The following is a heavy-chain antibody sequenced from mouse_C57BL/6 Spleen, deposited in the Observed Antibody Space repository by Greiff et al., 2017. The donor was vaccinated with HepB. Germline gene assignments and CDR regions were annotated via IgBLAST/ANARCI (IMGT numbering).Heavy chain of an antibody. J-gene: IGHJ3*01. V-gene: IGHV5-16*01. D-gene: IGHD2-5*01. Sequence: EVHLVESAGGLVQPGSSMKLSCTASGFTFSDYYMAWVRQVPEKGLEWVANINYDGSRTYYLDSLKSRFIISRDNAKNILYLQMSSLKSEDTATYYCARDLGAYYSNYGGFAYWGQGTLVTVSA. CDR2: INYDGSRT. CDR3: ARDLGAYYSNYGGFAY. CDR1: GFTFSDYY.